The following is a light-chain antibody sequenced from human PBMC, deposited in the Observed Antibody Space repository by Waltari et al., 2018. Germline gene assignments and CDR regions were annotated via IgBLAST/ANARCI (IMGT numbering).Light chain of an antibody. CDR2: DVN. CDR1: NSDVGGYNY. V-gene: IGLV2-11*01. J-gene: IGLJ2*01. Sequence: QSALTQPRSVSGSPGPSVTISCTGTNSDVGGYNYVSWYQQHPGKAPKLMIYDVNKRPSGVPDRFSGSKSGNTASLTISGLQAEDEADFYCCSYAGSYILVFGGGTKLTVL. CDR3: CSYAGSYILV.